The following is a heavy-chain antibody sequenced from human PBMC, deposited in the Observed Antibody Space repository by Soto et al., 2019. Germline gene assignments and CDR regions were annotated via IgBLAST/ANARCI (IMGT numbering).Heavy chain of an antibody. CDR2: INAGNGNT. CDR3: ARDLGGWPDS. CDR1: GYTFTSYA. V-gene: IGHV1-3*01. D-gene: IGHD2-15*01. Sequence: QVQLVQSGAEVKKPGASVKVSCKASGYTFTSYAMHWVRQAPGQRREWMGWINAGNGNTKYSQKFQGRVTITRDTSASTAYMELSILRSADTAVYYWARDLGGWPDSWGQGTLVTVSS. J-gene: IGHJ5*01.